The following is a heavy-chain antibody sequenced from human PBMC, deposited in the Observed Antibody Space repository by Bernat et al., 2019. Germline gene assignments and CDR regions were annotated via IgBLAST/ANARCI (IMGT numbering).Heavy chain of an antibody. Sequence: QVQLVQSGAEVKKPGASVKVSCKASGYTFTSYAMHWVRQAPGQRLEWMGWINAGNGNTKYSQKFQGRVTITRDTSASTAYMELSSLRSEDTAVYYCARDRFYSYYMDVWGKGTTVTVSS. J-gene: IGHJ6*03. CDR3: ARDRFYSYYMDV. CDR1: GYTFTSYA. V-gene: IGHV1-3*01. CDR2: INAGNGNT.